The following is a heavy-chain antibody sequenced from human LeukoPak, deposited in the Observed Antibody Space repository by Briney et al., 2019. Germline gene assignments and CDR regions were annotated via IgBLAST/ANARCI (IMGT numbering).Heavy chain of an antibody. D-gene: IGHD3-22*01. CDR1: GFTFSSYS. CDR2: ISSSSSTI. J-gene: IGHJ3*02. Sequence: GGSLRLSCAASGFTFSSYSMNWVRQAPGKELEWVSYISSSSSTIYYADSVKGRFTISRDNAKNSLYLQMNSLRAEDTAVYYCARDGYYYDSSGYILWPFDIWGQGTMVTVSS. V-gene: IGHV3-48*04. CDR3: ARDGYYYDSSGYILWPFDI.